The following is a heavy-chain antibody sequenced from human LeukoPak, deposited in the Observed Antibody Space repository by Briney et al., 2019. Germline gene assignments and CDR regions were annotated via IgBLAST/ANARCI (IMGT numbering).Heavy chain of an antibody. CDR1: GFTFSSSA. V-gene: IGHV3-23*01. CDR3: ARGRYYLDS. D-gene: IGHD4-17*01. CDR2: ISASGGST. Sequence: GSLRLSCAASGFTFSSSAMSWVRQVPGKGLEWVSGISASGGSTSYADSVRGRFTISRDNSKNTLYVQMNSLRAEDTAVYYCARGRYYLDSWGQGTLVTVSS. J-gene: IGHJ4*02.